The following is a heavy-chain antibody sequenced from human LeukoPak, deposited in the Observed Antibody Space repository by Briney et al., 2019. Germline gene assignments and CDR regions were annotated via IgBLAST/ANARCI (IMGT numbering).Heavy chain of an antibody. CDR2: IYYSGST. D-gene: IGHD3-16*01. J-gene: IGHJ4*02. Sequence: SETLSLTCTVSGGSISSSSYYWGWIRQPPGKGLEWIGSIYYSGSTYYNPSLKSRVTISVDTSKNQFSLKLSSVTAADTAVYYCARVRGRGKGYFDYWGQGTLVTVSS. V-gene: IGHV4-39*07. CDR1: GGSISSSSYY. CDR3: ARVRGRGKGYFDY.